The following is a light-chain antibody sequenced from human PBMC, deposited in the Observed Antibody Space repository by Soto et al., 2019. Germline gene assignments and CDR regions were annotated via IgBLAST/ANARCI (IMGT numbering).Light chain of an antibody. CDR1: QGISNY. V-gene: IGKV1-27*01. CDR3: QKYNSAPWT. CDR2: AAS. J-gene: IGKJ1*01. Sequence: DIQMTQSPSSLSASVGDRVTITCRASQGISNYLACYQQKPGKVPKLLIYAASTLQSGVPSRFSGSGSGTDFTLTISSLQPEYVATYYCQKYNSAPWTFGQGAKVDIK.